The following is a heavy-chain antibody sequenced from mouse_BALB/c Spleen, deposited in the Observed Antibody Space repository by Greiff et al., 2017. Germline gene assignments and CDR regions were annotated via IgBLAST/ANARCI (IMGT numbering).Heavy chain of an antibody. J-gene: IGHJ4*01. Sequence: VKPMESGPGLVAPSQSLSITCTVSGFSLTGYGVNWVRQPPGKGLEWLGMIWGDGSTDYNSALKSRLSISKDNSKSQVFLKMNSLQTDDTARYYCARDYYGYLYAMDYWGQGTSVTVSS. D-gene: IGHD1-2*01. CDR2: IWGDGST. V-gene: IGHV2-6-7*01. CDR1: GFSLTGYG. CDR3: ARDYYGYLYAMDY.